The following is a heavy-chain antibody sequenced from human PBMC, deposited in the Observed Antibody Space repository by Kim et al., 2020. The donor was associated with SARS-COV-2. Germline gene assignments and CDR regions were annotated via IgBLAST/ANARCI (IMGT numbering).Heavy chain of an antibody. V-gene: IGHV1-69*13. D-gene: IGHD6-19*01. CDR1: GGAFTSYS. J-gene: IGHJ5*02. Sequence: SVKVSCEASGGAFTSYSIAWVRQAPGRGLEFMGGIITIFNTAHHAQKFQGRVTITADESTSTFYLELSRLTSEDTAVSYCVRDRGAVAASGWFDPWGPG. CDR2: IITIFNTA. CDR3: VRDRGAVAASGWFDP.